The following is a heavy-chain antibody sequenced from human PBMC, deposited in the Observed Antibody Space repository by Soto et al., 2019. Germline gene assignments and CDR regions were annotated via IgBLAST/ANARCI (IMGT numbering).Heavy chain of an antibody. V-gene: IGHV3-30-3*01. CDR3: ARDPALRYNGSPGDAFDI. CDR2: ISYDGSNK. D-gene: IGHD1-26*01. Sequence: PGGSLRLSCAASGFTFSSYAMHWVRQAPGKGLEWVAVISYDGSNKYYADSVKGRFTISRDNSKNTLYLQMNSLRAEDTAVYYCARDPALRYNGSPGDAFDIWCQGTMVTV. J-gene: IGHJ3*02. CDR1: GFTFSSYA.